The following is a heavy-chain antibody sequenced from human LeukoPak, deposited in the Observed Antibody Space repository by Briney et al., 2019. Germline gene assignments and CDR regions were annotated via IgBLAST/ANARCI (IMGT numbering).Heavy chain of an antibody. J-gene: IGHJ2*01. D-gene: IGHD6-13*01. CDR3: ARVSSSWYQDRYFDL. Sequence: SETLSLTCTVSGGSISSYYWSWIRQPAGKGLEWIGRIDTSGNTNYKPSLKSRVTMSVDTSKNQFSLKLSSVTAADTAVYYCARVSSSWYQDRYFDLWGRGTLVTVSS. V-gene: IGHV4-4*07. CDR1: GGSISSYY. CDR2: IDTSGNT.